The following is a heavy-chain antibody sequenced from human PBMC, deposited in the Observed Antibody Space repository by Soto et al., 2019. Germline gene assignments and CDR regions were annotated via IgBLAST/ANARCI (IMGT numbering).Heavy chain of an antibody. Sequence: GGSLRLSCAASGFTFSSYAMSWVRQAPGKGLEWVSAISGSGGSTYYADSVKGRFTISRDNSKNTLYLQMNSLRAEDTAVYYCAKDPLTTVAWGLFFDYWGQGTLVTVSS. D-gene: IGHD4-17*01. CDR1: GFTFSSYA. V-gene: IGHV3-23*01. J-gene: IGHJ4*02. CDR2: ISGSGGST. CDR3: AKDPLTTVAWGLFFDY.